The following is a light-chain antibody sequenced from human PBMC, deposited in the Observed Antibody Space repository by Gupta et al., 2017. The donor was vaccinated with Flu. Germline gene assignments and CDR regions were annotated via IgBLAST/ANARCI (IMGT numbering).Light chain of an antibody. CDR1: QSVSRK. J-gene: IGKJ2*01. CDR3: QQYNDWPLYT. Sequence: AALSVSPGERATLASGASQSVSRKLAWYQQKSGQAPRLLIYDAFTRATGIPARFSGSGSGTEFTLTISSLQSEDFAVYYCQQYNDWPLYTFGQGTKLEIK. V-gene: IGKV3-15*01. CDR2: DAF.